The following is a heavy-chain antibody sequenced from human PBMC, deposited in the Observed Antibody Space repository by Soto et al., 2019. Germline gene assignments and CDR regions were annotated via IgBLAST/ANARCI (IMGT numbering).Heavy chain of an antibody. CDR3: ARDLSYRIFDY. J-gene: IGHJ4*02. CDR2: IIPYNGKT. CDR1: CYTLTSYG. Sequence: QVQLVQSGAEVNKTGASVKVSCKASCYTLTSYGISWLRQAPVQGLAWMGWIIPYNGKTNYAQKVQGRGTMTTDTSTSTAYRELRSLRSDDTAVYYCARDLSYRIFDYWGQGTLVTVS. D-gene: IGHD3-10*01. V-gene: IGHV1-18*01.